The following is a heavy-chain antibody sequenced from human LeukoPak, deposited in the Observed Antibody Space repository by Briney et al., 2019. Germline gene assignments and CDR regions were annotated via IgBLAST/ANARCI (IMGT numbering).Heavy chain of an antibody. CDR3: ARDPDYGDYVGIRSTSDY. J-gene: IGHJ4*02. V-gene: IGHV1-69*01. CDR1: GGTFSSYA. Sequence: SVKVSRKASGGTFSSYAISWVRQAPGQGLEWMGGIIPIFGTANYAQKFQGRVTITADESTSTAYMELSSLRSEDTAVYYCARDPDYGDYVGIRSTSDYWGQGTLVTVSS. D-gene: IGHD4-17*01. CDR2: IIPIFGTA.